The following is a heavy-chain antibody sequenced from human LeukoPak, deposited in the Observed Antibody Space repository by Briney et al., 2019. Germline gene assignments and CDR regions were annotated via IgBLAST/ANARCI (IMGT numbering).Heavy chain of an antibody. CDR1: GYTFTDYY. Sequence: ASETVSCKASGYTFTDYYIHWVRQAPGQGLEWMGWINPNSGSTNYAQKFQGRVTMTRDTSISTAYMELSRLRSDDTAVYYCARATDTDIWGQGTMVTVSS. CDR3: ARATDTDI. V-gene: IGHV1-2*02. CDR2: INPNSGST. J-gene: IGHJ3*02.